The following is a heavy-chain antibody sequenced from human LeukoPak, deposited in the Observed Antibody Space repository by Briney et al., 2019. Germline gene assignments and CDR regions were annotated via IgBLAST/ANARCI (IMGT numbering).Heavy chain of an antibody. CDR3: GTHAGRTGSDD. J-gene: IGHJ4*02. CDR2: ISGSGNDI. Sequence: GGSLRLSCATSGFILSGYYMSWIRQAPGKGLEWVSYISGSGNDISYADSVKGRFTISRDNAKGSLYLQMNSLRAADTAVYYCGTHAGRTGSDDWGQGTLVIVSS. D-gene: IGHD3/OR15-3a*01. CDR1: GFILSGYY. V-gene: IGHV3-11*01.